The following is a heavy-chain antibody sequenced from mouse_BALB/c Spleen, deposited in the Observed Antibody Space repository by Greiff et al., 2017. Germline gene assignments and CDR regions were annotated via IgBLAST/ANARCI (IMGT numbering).Heavy chain of an antibody. D-gene: IGHD1-2*01. J-gene: IGHJ2*01. V-gene: IGHV1-87*01. CDR2: IYPGDGDT. CDR1: GYTFTSYW. CDR3: ASLYGFDDY. Sequence: QVQLKQSGAELARPGASVKLSCKASGYTFTSYWMQWVKQRPGQGLEWIGAIYPGDGDTRYTQKFKGKATLTADKSSSTAYMQLSSLASEDSAVYYCASLYGFDDYWGQGTTLTVSS.